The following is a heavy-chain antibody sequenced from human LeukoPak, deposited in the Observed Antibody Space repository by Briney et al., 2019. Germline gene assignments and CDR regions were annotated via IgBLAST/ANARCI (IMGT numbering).Heavy chain of an antibody. Sequence: GGSLRLSCAASGFTFTSYSMNWVRQAPGKGLEWVSTISGGGGSTYYADSVKGRFTISRDNSKNTLYLQVNSLRAEDTAVYYCAKGGKWDVTPFNYWGQGTLVTVSS. J-gene: IGHJ4*02. CDR1: GFTFTSYS. CDR3: AKGGKWDVTPFNY. V-gene: IGHV3-23*01. D-gene: IGHD1-26*01. CDR2: ISGGGGST.